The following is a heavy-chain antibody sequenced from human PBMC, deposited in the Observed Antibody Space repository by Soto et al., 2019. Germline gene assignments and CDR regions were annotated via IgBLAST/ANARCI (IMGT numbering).Heavy chain of an antibody. CDR1: GFTFNSYA. D-gene: IGHD3-22*01. CDR3: ARAFVYYDSGGYLLW. CDR2: ISSSGDGT. Sequence: PGGSLRLSCAASGFTFNSYAMTGVRQAPGKWLEWVSIISSSGDGTYYVDSVKGRFTISRDNSRNTLNLQMNSLRAEDTAVYYCARAFVYYDSGGYLLWWGQGXLVTVCS. J-gene: IGHJ1*01. V-gene: IGHV3-23*01.